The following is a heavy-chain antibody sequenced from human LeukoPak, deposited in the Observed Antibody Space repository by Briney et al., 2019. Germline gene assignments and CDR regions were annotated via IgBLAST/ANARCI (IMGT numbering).Heavy chain of an antibody. D-gene: IGHD3-9*01. Sequence: ASVKVSCKASGYTFTSYGISWVRQAPRQGLEWMGWISAYNGNTNYAQKLQGRVTMTTDTSTSTAYMELRSLRSDDTAVYYCARDRKYYDILTGYYNLHDAFDIWGQGTMVTVSS. CDR1: GYTFTSYG. V-gene: IGHV1-18*01. J-gene: IGHJ3*02. CDR2: ISAYNGNT. CDR3: ARDRKYYDILTGYYNLHDAFDI.